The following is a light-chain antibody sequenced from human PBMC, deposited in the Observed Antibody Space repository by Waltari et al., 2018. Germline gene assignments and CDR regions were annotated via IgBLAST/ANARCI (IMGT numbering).Light chain of an antibody. V-gene: IGLV3-21*02. Sequence: SYVLTQPPSVSVAPGQTARITCGGNNIGSKSVHWYQQKPGQAPVLVVYDDTDRPSGIPGRFSGSNSGNTATLTSSRGEAVDEADYYCQVWDSSSDHVFGTGTKVTVL. J-gene: IGLJ1*01. CDR3: QVWDSSSDHV. CDR1: NIGSKS. CDR2: DDT.